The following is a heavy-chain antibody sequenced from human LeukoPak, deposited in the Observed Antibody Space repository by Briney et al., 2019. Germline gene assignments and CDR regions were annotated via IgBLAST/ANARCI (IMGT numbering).Heavy chain of an antibody. J-gene: IGHJ2*01. CDR3: ARVAHPPYYDFWGGYPLGFDL. CDR2: ISAYNGNT. D-gene: IGHD3-3*01. V-gene: IGHV1-18*01. Sequence: ASVKVSCKASGYTFTSYGISWVRQAPGQGLEWMGWISAYNGNTNYAQKLQGRVTMTTDTSTSTAYMELRSLRSDDTAVYYCARVAHPPYYDFWGGYPLGFDLWGRGTLVTVSS. CDR1: GYTFTSYG.